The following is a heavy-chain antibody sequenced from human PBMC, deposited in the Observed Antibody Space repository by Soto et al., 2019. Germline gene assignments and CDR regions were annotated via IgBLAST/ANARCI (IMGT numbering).Heavy chain of an antibody. CDR2: IRTISSAI. CDR1: GFTFSDYP. V-gene: IGHV3-48*02. Sequence: GSLRLSCAASGFTFSDYPMNWVRQAPGKGLEWVSSIRTISSAIYFADSVRGRFTISRDNARNSLYLQMTSLRDEDTAVYYCARETPSFDSWGQGTTVTVSS. CDR3: ARETPSFDS. D-gene: IGHD2-15*01. J-gene: IGHJ4*03.